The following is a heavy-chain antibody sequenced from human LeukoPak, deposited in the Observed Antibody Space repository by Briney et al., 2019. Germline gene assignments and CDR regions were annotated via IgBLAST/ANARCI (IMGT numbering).Heavy chain of an antibody. D-gene: IGHD6-6*01. Sequence: ASVKVSCKASGYTFTSYDINWVRQATGQGLEWMGWMNPNSGNTGYAQKFQGRVTMTEDTSTDTAYMELSSLRSEDTAVYYCAGSSVSYYYYMDVWGKGTTVTVSS. J-gene: IGHJ6*03. CDR2: MNPNSGNT. CDR1: GYTFTSYD. V-gene: IGHV1-8*01. CDR3: AGSSVSYYYYMDV.